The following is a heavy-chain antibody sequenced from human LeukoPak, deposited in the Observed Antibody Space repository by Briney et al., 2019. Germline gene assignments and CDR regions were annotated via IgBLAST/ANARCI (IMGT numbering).Heavy chain of an antibody. Sequence: PSETLSLTCTVSGGSISSYHWSWIRQPPGKGLECIRFIYYSGSTNYNPSLKSRVTISVDTSKNQFSLKLSSVTAADTAVYYCARDWGVSARPGYMDVWGKGTTVTVSS. CDR1: GGSISSYH. D-gene: IGHD6-6*01. CDR2: IYYSGST. CDR3: ARDWGVSARPGYMDV. V-gene: IGHV4-59*01. J-gene: IGHJ6*03.